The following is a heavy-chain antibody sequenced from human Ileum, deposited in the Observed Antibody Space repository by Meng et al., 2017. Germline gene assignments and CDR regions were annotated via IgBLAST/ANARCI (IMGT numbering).Heavy chain of an antibody. CDR3: ARENDNWNYFDY. Sequence: QVQLVQSGTEVKKVGASVKVSCTASGYTFRNYPLHWVRQAPGQRPEWMGWINAGNGNIKISQKFRGRITITIDTSATAYMELSSLRSEDTAVYFCARENDNWNYFDYWGQGSLVTVSS. V-gene: IGHV1-3*01. CDR1: GYTFRNYP. J-gene: IGHJ4*02. D-gene: IGHD1-1*01. CDR2: INAGNGNI.